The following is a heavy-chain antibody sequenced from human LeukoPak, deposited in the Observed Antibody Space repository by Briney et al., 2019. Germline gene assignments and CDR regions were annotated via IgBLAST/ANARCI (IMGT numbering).Heavy chain of an antibody. CDR3: ARVAVVPAAISYYYYGMDV. CDR2: ISAYNGNT. D-gene: IGHD2-2*01. J-gene: IGHJ6*02. V-gene: IGHV1-18*01. CDR1: GYTFTSYG. Sequence: GASVKVSCKASGYTFTSYGISWVRQAPGQGLEWMGWISAYNGNTNYAQKLQGRVTMTTDTSTSTAYMELRSLRSDDTAVYYCARVAVVPAAISYYYYGMDVWGQGTTVTVSS.